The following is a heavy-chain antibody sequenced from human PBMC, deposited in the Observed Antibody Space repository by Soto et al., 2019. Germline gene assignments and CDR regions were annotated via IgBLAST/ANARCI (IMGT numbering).Heavy chain of an antibody. Sequence: QVQLVQSGAEVKKPGSSVKVSCKASGGTFSSYAISWVRQAPGQGLEWMGGIIPIFGTANYAQKFQGRVTITADESTRTAYMELSSLRSEDTAVYYCARRQLYGGDSSGYPHDAFDIWGQGTMVTVSS. CDR2: IIPIFGTA. J-gene: IGHJ3*02. CDR1: GGTFSSYA. CDR3: ARRQLYGGDSSGYPHDAFDI. D-gene: IGHD3-22*01. V-gene: IGHV1-69*12.